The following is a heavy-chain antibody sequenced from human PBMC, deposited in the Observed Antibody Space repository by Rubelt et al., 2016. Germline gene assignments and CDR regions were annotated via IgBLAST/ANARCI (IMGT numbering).Heavy chain of an antibody. CDR1: GASISSDY. J-gene: IGHJ4*02. V-gene: IGHV4-59*12. CDR3: ARGPNSDGWLSFDY. CDR2: IFYSGST. Sequence: QVQLQESGPGLVKPSETLSLTCTVSGASISSDYWSWIRQPPGKGLEWIGYIFYSGSTNYNPSLKSRVTISVDTSRNQFSLILSSVTAADTAVYYWARGPNSDGWLSFDYWGQGTLVTVSS. D-gene: IGHD6-19*01.